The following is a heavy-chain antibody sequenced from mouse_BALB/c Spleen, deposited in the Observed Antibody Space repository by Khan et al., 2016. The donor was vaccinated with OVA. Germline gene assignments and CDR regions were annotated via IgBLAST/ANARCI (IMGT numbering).Heavy chain of an antibody. CDR3: ARKDYYDYDPFPY. CDR2: IDYSGNT. CDR1: GYSITSEYA. J-gene: IGHJ3*01. Sequence: EVQLQESGPGLVKPSLSLSLTCTVTGYSITSEYAWNWIRQFPGNKLEWMGYIDYSGNTRFNPSLKSRTSITRDTFKNQFFLQLNSVTAEDTATYYWARKDYYDYDPFPYWGQGTLVTVSA. V-gene: IGHV3-2*02. D-gene: IGHD2-4*01.